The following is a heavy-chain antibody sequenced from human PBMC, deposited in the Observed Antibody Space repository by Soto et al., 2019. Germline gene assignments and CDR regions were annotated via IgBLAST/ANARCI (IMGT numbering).Heavy chain of an antibody. V-gene: IGHV1-58*02. J-gene: IGHJ5*02. CDR2: IVVGSGNT. D-gene: IGHD1-1*01. CDR1: GFTFSSSG. CDR3: AGDLAPTDPYNWFEP. Sequence: QIQLVQFGPEVKKPGTPVKVSCKASGFTFSSSGIHWVRQARGQRLEWIGWIVVGSGNTNYAQKFQERVTITRDVSPTTAHMELTSLRAEDTAVYYCAGDLAPTDPYNWFEPWGQGTLVTVSS.